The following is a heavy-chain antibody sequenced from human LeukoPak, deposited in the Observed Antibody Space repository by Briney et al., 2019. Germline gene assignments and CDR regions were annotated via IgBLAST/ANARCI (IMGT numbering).Heavy chain of an antibody. V-gene: IGHV4-39*07. J-gene: IGHJ5*02. CDR2: INHSGST. D-gene: IGHD2-2*01. CDR1: GGSISSGGYY. CDR3: ARAGYCSSTSCYASTTYNWIDP. Sequence: SETLSLTCTVSGGSISSGGYYWSWIRQPPGKGLEWIGEINHSGSTNYNPSLKSRVTISVDTSKNQFSLKLSSVTAADTAVYYCARAGYCSSTSCYASTTYNWIDPWGQGTLVTVSS.